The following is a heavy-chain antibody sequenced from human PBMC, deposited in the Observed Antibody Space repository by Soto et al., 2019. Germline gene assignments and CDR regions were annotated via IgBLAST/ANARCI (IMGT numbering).Heavy chain of an antibody. D-gene: IGHD1-1*01. CDR3: VRDGTKTLRDWFDP. CDR2: IYATGTT. CDR1: GASISGFY. Sequence: SETLSLTCTVSGASISGFYWSWIRKSAGKGLEWIGRIYATGTTDYNPSLKSRVMMSVDTSKKQSSLKLRSVTAADTAVYYCVRDGTKTLRDWFDPWGQGISVTVSS. V-gene: IGHV4-4*07. J-gene: IGHJ5*02.